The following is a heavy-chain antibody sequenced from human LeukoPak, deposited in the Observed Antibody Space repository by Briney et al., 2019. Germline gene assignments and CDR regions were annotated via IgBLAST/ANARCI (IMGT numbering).Heavy chain of an antibody. Sequence: SETLSLTCTVSGGSISSSSYYWGWIRQPPGKGLEWIGSIYYSGSTYYSPSLKSRVTISVDTSKNQFSLKLSSVTAADTAVYYCARTAWSNWFDPWGQGTLVTVSS. V-gene: IGHV4-39*07. J-gene: IGHJ5*02. D-gene: IGHD2-8*02. CDR2: IYYSGST. CDR1: GGSISSSSYY. CDR3: ARTAWSNWFDP.